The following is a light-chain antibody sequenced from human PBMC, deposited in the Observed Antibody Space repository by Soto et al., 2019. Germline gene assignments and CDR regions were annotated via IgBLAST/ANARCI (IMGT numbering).Light chain of an antibody. CDR3: SSYTSSSTPYV. V-gene: IGLV2-14*01. CDR2: DVS. J-gene: IGLJ1*01. CDR1: SSDGGGYNY. Sequence: QPGLTQPASVYGSTGQSITISCTGTSSDGGGYNYVSWYQQHPGKAPKLMIYDVSNRPSGVSNRFSGSKSGNTASLTISGLQAEDEADYYCSSYTSSSTPYVFGTGTKVTVL.